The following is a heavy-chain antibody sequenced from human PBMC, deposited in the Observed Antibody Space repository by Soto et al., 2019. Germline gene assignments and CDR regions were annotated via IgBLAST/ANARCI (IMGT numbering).Heavy chain of an antibody. Sequence: QVQLVESGGGVVQPGRSLRLSCAASGFTFSSYAMHWVRQAPGKGLEWVAVISYDGSNKYYADSVKGRFTISRDNSKNTLYLQMNSLRAEDTAVYYCAREPPCRWGYYGMDVWGQGTTVTVSS. V-gene: IGHV3-30-3*01. CDR2: ISYDGSNK. CDR3: AREPPCRWGYYGMDV. CDR1: GFTFSSYA. J-gene: IGHJ6*02. D-gene: IGHD3-16*01.